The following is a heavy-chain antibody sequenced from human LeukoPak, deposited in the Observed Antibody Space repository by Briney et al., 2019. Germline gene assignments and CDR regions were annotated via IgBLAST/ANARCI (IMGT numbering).Heavy chain of an antibody. J-gene: IGHJ4*02. D-gene: IGHD2-15*01. CDR3: ARHSASCYCMEY. Sequence: SETLSLTCTVSGGSISTYYWSWIRQPPGKGLEWIAYIFYSGSTNYNPSLKGRVTISVDTSDNQFSLKLSSVTAADTAVYYCARHSASCYCMEYWGQGTLVTVSS. CDR2: IFYSGST. V-gene: IGHV4-59*08. CDR1: GGSISTYY.